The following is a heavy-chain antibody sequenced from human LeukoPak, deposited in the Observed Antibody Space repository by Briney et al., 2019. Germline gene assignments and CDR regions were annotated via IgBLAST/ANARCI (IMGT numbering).Heavy chain of an antibody. CDR3: VRDLILVWTPGDDFDF. J-gene: IGHJ4*02. CDR1: GFAFSAYW. D-gene: IGHD3-16*01. Sequence: GGSLRLSCAASGFAFSAYWMHWVRQAPGKGLEWVSRINEDATTITYADSVKGRFIISRDNSKKSLYLQMNNLRAEDTVVYYCVRDLILVWTPGDDFDFWGQGTLVIVSS. V-gene: IGHV3-74*01. CDR2: INEDATTI.